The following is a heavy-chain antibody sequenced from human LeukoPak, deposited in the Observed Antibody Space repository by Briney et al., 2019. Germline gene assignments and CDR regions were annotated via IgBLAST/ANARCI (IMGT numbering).Heavy chain of an antibody. V-gene: IGHV3-21*01. CDR3: SKDGSCGRHYYYGMDV. Sequence: GGSLRLSCAASGFTFSSYSMNWVRQAPGKGLEWVSSISSSSSYIYYADSVKGRFTISRDNAKNSLYLQMNSLRAEDTAVYYFSKDGSCGRHYYYGMDVWGQGTTVTVSS. CDR1: GFTFSSYS. CDR2: ISSSSSYI. J-gene: IGHJ6*02. D-gene: IGHD2-15*01.